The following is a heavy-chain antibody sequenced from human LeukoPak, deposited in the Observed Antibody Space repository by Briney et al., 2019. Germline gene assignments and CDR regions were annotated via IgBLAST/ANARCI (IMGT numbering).Heavy chain of an antibody. J-gene: IGHJ4*02. D-gene: IGHD4-17*01. CDR1: GFTFTRYA. Sequence: GGSLRLSCAASGFTFTRYAMTWVRQAPGKGMEWVSTISDTGGFTFYADSVKGRFTISRDNSKNTLYLQMTSLRADDTAVYYCANAPTGTYRFDYWGQGTLVTVSS. V-gene: IGHV3-23*01. CDR2: ISDTGGFT. CDR3: ANAPTGTYRFDY.